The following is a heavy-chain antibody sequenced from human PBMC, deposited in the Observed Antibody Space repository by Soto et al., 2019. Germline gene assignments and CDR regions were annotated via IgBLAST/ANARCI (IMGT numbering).Heavy chain of an antibody. Sequence: QLQEFGSGLVKPSETLSVICAVSDGSVFSGGYSWGWIRQPPGKGLEWIGHISHRGSTYYNPSLKSRVTISADRSQNHFALNVTSVTAADSAVYFCAKLSVVVAGLAFDRGGQGFQVIVSS. CDR2: ISHRGST. CDR3: AKLSVVVAGLAFDR. CDR1: DGSVFSGGYS. D-gene: IGHD2-15*01. V-gene: IGHV4-30-2*01. J-gene: IGHJ4*03.